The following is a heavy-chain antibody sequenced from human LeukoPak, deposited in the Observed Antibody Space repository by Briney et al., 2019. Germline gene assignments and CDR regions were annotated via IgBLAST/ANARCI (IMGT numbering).Heavy chain of an antibody. D-gene: IGHD3-22*01. CDR3: VKADYYDTSNYYYRYFQY. V-gene: IGHV3-64D*09. CDR2: ISSNGGST. CDR1: GFTFSSYT. Sequence: PGGSLRLSCSASGFTFSSYTMHWVRQAPGKGLEYVSAISSNGGSTYYADSVKGGFTISRDNSKNTLYLQMSSLRAEDTAVYYCVKADYYDTSNYYYRYFQYWGQGTLVTVSS. J-gene: IGHJ1*01.